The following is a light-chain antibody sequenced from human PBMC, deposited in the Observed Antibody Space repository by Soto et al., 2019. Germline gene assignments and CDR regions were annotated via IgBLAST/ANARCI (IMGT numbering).Light chain of an antibody. CDR2: GAS. CDR1: QSVSSGY. Sequence: ESVLTQSPGTLSLSPGERATLSCRASQSVSSGYLAWYQQKPGQAPRLLIYGASSRATGIPDRFSGSGSGTDFTLTISRLEPEDFAVYYCQQYGTSPITFGQGTRLENK. J-gene: IGKJ5*01. CDR3: QQYGTSPIT. V-gene: IGKV3-20*01.